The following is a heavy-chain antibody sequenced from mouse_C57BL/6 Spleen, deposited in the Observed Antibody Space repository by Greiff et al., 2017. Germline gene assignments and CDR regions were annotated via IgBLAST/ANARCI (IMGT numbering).Heavy chain of an antibody. CDR2: IYPGDGDT. Sequence: QVQLQQSGPELVKPGASVKISCKASGYAFSSSWMNWVKQRPGKGLEWIGRIYPGDGDTNYNGKFKGKATLTADKSSSTAYMQLSSLTSEDSAVYCWARGDTVVADSEGFAYWGQGTLVTVSA. CDR1: GYAFSSSW. V-gene: IGHV1-82*01. D-gene: IGHD1-1*01. J-gene: IGHJ3*01. CDR3: ARGDTVVADSEGFAY.